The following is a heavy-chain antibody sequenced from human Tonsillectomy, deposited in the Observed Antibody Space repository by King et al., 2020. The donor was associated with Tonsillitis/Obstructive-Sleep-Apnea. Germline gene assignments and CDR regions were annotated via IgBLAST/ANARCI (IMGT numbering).Heavy chain of an antibody. CDR1: GFTFDDFA. V-gene: IGHV3-9*01. CDR3: AKNITATYYNMYV. Sequence: VQLVESGGGLVQPGRSLRLSCAASGFTFDDFAMHWVRQAPGKGLEWVSGISWNSGSIDYADSVKGRFTTSRDNAKNSLYLPMNSLRAEDTALYYCAKNITATYYNMYVWGRGTTVIVS. J-gene: IGHJ6*03. D-gene: IGHD1-14*01. CDR2: ISWNSGSI.